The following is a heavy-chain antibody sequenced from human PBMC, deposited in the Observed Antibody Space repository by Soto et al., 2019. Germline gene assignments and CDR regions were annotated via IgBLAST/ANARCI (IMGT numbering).Heavy chain of an antibody. CDR3: ARDTGYRYGHYRWFDP. J-gene: IGHJ5*02. V-gene: IGHV4-59*01. CDR2: IFYSGST. CDR1: GDSISPYY. D-gene: IGHD5-18*01. Sequence: QVLLQESGPGLVKPSETLSLTCTVSGDSISPYYWSWIRQPPGKGLEWIGYIFYSGSTSYNPSLTRRVTISVDTSKNQFSLNLYSLTSADTAVYYCARDTGYRYGHYRWFDPWGQGALVTVSS.